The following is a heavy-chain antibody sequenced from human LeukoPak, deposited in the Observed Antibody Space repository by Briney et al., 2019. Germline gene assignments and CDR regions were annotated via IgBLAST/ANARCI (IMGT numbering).Heavy chain of an antibody. CDR2: ISPGGDST. J-gene: IGHJ4*02. V-gene: IGHV3-23*01. CDR1: GFTFSSYA. D-gene: IGHD4-17*01. Sequence: PGGSLRLSCAASGFTFSSYAMAWVRQAPGKGLEWVSAISPGGDSTYYADSVKGRFTISRDNSKNTLYLQVNSLRAEDTAQYYCARTVTTGLYSFDYWGQGTLVTVSS. CDR3: ARTVTTGLYSFDY.